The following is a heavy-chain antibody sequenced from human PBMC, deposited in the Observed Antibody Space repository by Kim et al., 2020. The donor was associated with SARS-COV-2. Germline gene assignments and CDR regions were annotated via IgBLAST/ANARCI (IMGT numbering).Heavy chain of an antibody. J-gene: IGHJ4*02. CDR1: GFTFSDYY. D-gene: IGHD5-12*01. CDR3: ARELGGYGGSDFDY. V-gene: IGHV3-11*01. Sequence: GGSLRLSCVASGFTFSDYYMSWIRQAPGKGLEWLSYLGSSGSTRYYADSVKGRFTISRDNAKNSLYLQMNSLRAEDTAVYYCARELGGYGGSDFDYWGQGTLVTVSS. CDR2: LGSSGSTR.